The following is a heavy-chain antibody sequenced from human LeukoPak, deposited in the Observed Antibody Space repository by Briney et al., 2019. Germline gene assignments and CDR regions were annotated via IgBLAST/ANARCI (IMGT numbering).Heavy chain of an antibody. CDR3: ARSTRSWFDP. Sequence: SETLSLTCTVTAGSITTYYWSWIRQPPGKELEWIGYIYYSGSTNYNPSLKSRVAISVDTSNNRFSLKLSSVTAADTAVYYCARSTRSWFDPWGQGTLVTVSS. CDR2: IYYSGST. D-gene: IGHD3-10*01. J-gene: IGHJ5*02. V-gene: IGHV4-59*01. CDR1: AGSITTYY.